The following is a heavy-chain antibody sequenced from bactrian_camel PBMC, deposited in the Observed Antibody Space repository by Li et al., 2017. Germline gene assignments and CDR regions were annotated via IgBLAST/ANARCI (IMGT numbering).Heavy chain of an antibody. CDR1: GDSHSSYC. V-gene: IGHV3S40*01. Sequence: VQLVESGGGSVRAGGSLRLSCVRSGDSHSSYCMGWLRQASGKVREGAATILTAGGKTWYRDSVKGRFTISQDNAKNTVYLQMNSLKPEDTAMYYCAARSGACLSTPESFRYWGQGTQVTVS. CDR2: ILTAGGKT. CDR3: AARSGACLSTPESFRY. J-gene: IGHJ6*01. D-gene: IGHD7*01.